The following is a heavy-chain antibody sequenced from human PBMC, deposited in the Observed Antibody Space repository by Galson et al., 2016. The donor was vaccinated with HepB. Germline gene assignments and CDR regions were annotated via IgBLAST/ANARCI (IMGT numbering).Heavy chain of an antibody. CDR3: ARFSVAVAGLSWFGP. V-gene: IGHV2-5*02. J-gene: IGHJ5*02. Sequence: PALVKPTQTLTLTCTVSRFSLNTSGVGVGWIRQPPGKALEWLALIYWDEDKRYRPSLKSRLTITKDISKNQVVLRMTNMDPVDTATYYCARFSVAVAGLSWFGPWGQGTLVSVSS. CDR2: IYWDEDK. D-gene: IGHD6-19*01. CDR1: RFSLNTSGVG.